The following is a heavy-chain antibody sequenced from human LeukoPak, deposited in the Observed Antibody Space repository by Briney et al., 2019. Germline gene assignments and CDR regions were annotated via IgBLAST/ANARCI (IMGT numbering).Heavy chain of an antibody. CDR3: ARKIAGARGFDI. CDR2: IKQDGSEI. CDR1: GFTFSNYA. Sequence: GGSLRLSCATSGFTFSNYAMIWVRQAPGKGLEWVANIKQDGSEIYYVDSVKGRFTISRDNAQNSLYLLMNSLRAEDTAVYYCARKIAGARGFDIWGQGTMVTVSS. D-gene: IGHD1-26*01. V-gene: IGHV3-7*01. J-gene: IGHJ3*02.